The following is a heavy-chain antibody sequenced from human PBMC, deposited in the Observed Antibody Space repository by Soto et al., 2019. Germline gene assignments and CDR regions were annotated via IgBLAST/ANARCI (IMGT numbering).Heavy chain of an antibody. J-gene: IGHJ4*02. CDR1: GFSFRDHF. CDR2: TKNKLTT. D-gene: IGHD6-19*01. CDR3: ASPRRTNSGWSYY. Sequence: EVQVVESGGGLVQPGGSLRLSCAAFGFSFRDHFMDWVRQAPGKGLEWVARTKNKLTTDYAASVAGRFTISRGDSENSLYLQMFGLKTEDTAVYYCASPRRTNSGWSYYWGQGALVTVSS. V-gene: IGHV3-72*01.